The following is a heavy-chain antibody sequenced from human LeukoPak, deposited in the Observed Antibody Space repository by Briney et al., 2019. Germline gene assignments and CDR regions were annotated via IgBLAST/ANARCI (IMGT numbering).Heavy chain of an antibody. Sequence: GGSLRLSCAASGFTFSSYEMNWVRQAPGKGLEWVSYISSSGSTIYYAGSVKGRFTISRDNAKNSVYLQMNSLRAEDTAIYYCASGYNYGLDSWGQGTLVTVSS. D-gene: IGHD5-18*01. J-gene: IGHJ4*02. V-gene: IGHV3-48*03. CDR3: ASGYNYGLDS. CDR1: GFTFSSYE. CDR2: ISSSGSTI.